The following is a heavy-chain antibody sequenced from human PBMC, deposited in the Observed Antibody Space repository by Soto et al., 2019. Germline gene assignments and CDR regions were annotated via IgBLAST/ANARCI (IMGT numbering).Heavy chain of an antibody. CDR3: ARSSFEYSSELRGYYYYGMDV. CDR2: IYYSGST. CDR1: GGSISSSSYY. V-gene: IGHV4-39*01. Sequence: PSETLSLTCTVSGGSISSSSYYWGWIRQPPGKGLEWIGSIYYSGSTYYNPSLKSRVTISVDTSKNQFSLKLSSVTAADTAVYYCARSSFEYSSELRGYYYYGMDVWGQGTTVTVS. D-gene: IGHD6-6*01. J-gene: IGHJ6*02.